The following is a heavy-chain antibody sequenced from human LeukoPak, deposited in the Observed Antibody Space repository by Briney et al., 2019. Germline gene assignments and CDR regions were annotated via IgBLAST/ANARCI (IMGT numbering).Heavy chain of an antibody. J-gene: IGHJ3*02. CDR1: GGFISSYY. D-gene: IGHD6-13*01. V-gene: IGHV4-4*07. CDR3: ARLMGSMMSSSSWSDAFDI. Sequence: SETLSLTCTVSGGFISSYYWSWIRQPAGKGLEWIGRIYTSGSTNYTPSLKSRVTMSVDTSKNQFSLKLSSVTAADTAVYYCARLMGSMMSSSSWSDAFDIWGQGTLVTVSS. CDR2: IYTSGST.